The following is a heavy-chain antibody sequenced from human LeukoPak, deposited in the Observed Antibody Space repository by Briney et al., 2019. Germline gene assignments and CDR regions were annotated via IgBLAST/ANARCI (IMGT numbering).Heavy chain of an antibody. CDR3: ARVSLRGLINDY. CDR1: GFTFSSYE. CDR2: ISGSAYDT. J-gene: IGHJ4*02. Sequence: GGSLRLSCAASGFTFSSYEMNWVRQAPGKGLEWVSTISGSAYDTYYADSVKGRFTVSRDKSNKTLHLQMDSLRAEDTAVYYCARVSLRGLINDYWGLGTLVTVSS. D-gene: IGHD3-10*01. V-gene: IGHV3-23*01.